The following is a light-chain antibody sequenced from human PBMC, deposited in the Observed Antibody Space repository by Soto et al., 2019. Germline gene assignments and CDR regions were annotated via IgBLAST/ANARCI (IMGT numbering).Light chain of an antibody. Sequence: QSVLTQPPSVSGAPGQTVTISCTGSSTNIGAGYGVHWYQQRPGAAPRLLIYAENNRPSGVPDRFSASKSGTLASLAITGLQIEDEANYYCQSYDTSLSGVIFGAGTKLTVL. CDR1: STNIGAGYG. V-gene: IGLV1-40*01. CDR3: QSYDTSLSGVI. CDR2: AEN. J-gene: IGLJ2*01.